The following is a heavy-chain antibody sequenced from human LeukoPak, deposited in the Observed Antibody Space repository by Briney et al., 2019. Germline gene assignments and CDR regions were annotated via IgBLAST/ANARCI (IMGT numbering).Heavy chain of an antibody. CDR3: AKGVPATMSLDF. J-gene: IGHJ4*02. V-gene: IGHV3-23*01. Sequence: GGSLRLSCAASGFTFTSSAMSWVRQAPGKGLEWVSVISGSGISTYYADSVKGRFTISRDNSKNTLYLQMNSLRVEDTAVYYCAKGVPATMSLDFWGQGTLVTVSS. CDR1: GFTFTSSA. D-gene: IGHD2-2*01. CDR2: ISGSGIST.